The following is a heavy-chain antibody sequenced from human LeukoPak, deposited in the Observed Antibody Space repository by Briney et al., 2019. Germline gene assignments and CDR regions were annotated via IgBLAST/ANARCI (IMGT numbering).Heavy chain of an antibody. Sequence: PSETLSLTCAVYGGSFSGYYWSWIRQPPGKGLEWIGEINHSGSTTYNPSLKSRVTISVDTSKNQFSLKLSSVTAADTAVYYCARGAIVGATTAWFDYWGQGTLVTVSS. D-gene: IGHD1-26*01. J-gene: IGHJ4*02. CDR3: ARGAIVGATTAWFDY. V-gene: IGHV4-34*01. CDR1: GGSFSGYY. CDR2: INHSGST.